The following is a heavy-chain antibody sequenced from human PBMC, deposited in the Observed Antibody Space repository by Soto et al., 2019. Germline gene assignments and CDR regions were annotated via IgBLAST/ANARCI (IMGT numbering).Heavy chain of an antibody. Sequence: QVQLEESGPGLVQPSGTLSLTCVVSGGSISDNLWWNWVRQPPGKGLEWIGEIYHSGNTNYNPSLKSRVTISVDKSKNQFSLKLSSVTAADTAVYYCAGNYGWGTHYWGQGPLVTVSS. CDR3: AGNYGWGTHY. CDR2: IYHSGNT. J-gene: IGHJ4*02. V-gene: IGHV4-4*02. D-gene: IGHD3-10*01. CDR1: GGSISDNLW.